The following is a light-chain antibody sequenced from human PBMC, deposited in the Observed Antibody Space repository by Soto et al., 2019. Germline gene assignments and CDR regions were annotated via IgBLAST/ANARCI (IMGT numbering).Light chain of an antibody. CDR2: KAS. V-gene: IGKV1-5*03. CDR1: QSISSW. Sequence: DIQMTQSPSTLSASVGDRVTISCRASQSISSWLAWYQQKPGKAPKLLIYKASTLASGVPSRFSGSGSGTEFILSINNLQPEDVGTYYCLQVFSFPRTFGQGTKV. CDR3: LQVFSFPRT. J-gene: IGKJ1*01.